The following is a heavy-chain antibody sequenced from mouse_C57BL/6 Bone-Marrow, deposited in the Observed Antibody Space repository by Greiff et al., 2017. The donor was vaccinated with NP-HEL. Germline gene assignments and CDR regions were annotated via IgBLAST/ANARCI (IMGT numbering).Heavy chain of an antibody. Sequence: EVKLQESGPGLVKPSQSLSLTCSVTGYSITSGYYWNWIRQFPGNKLEWMGYISYDGSNNYNPSLKNRIPITRDTSKNQFFLKLNSVTTEDTATYYGARDRYYYGSSYRWYFDVWGTGTTVTVSS. CDR2: ISYDGSN. CDR3: ARDRYYYGSSYRWYFDV. V-gene: IGHV3-6*01. CDR1: GYSITSGYY. D-gene: IGHD1-1*01. J-gene: IGHJ1*03.